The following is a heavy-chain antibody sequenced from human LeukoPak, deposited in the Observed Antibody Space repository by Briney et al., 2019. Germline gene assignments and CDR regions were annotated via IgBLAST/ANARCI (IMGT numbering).Heavy chain of an antibody. D-gene: IGHD2-15*01. V-gene: IGHV3-53*01. J-gene: IGHJ4*02. Sequence: GGSLRLSCAASGFSFSSYSMNWVRQAPGKGLEWVSVIFGAATTYYADSVKGRFTVSRDNSKNTLYLQMNSLRAEDTAVYYCARAIQFGGYFDYWGQGTLVTVST. CDR3: ARAIQFGGYFDY. CDR1: GFSFSSYS. CDR2: IFGAATT.